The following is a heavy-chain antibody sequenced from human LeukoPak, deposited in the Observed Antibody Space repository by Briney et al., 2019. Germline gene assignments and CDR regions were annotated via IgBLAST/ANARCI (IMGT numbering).Heavy chain of an antibody. Sequence: GESLKISCTGSGYSFTSYWIGWVRQMPGKGPEWMGIIYPGDAAATYGPSFQGQVTISADKSISTAYLQWSSLKASDTAMYYCARHDLYGGIADYWGQGTLVTVSS. CDR2: IYPGDAAA. V-gene: IGHV5-51*01. CDR3: ARHDLYGGIADY. CDR1: GYSFTSYW. D-gene: IGHD4-23*01. J-gene: IGHJ4*02.